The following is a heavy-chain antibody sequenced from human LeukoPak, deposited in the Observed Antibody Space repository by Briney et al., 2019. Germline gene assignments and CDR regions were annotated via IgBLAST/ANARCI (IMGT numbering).Heavy chain of an antibody. V-gene: IGHV3-23*01. CDR2: ISGSGGST. CDR1: GFTYSSYA. J-gene: IGHJ5*02. Sequence: PGGSLRLSCAASGFTYSSYAMSWVRQAPGKGLEWVSAISGSGGSTYYADSVKGRFTISRDNSKNTLYLQMNSLRAEDTAVYYCEGTCLKYCSSTSWFDPWGQGTLVTVSS. CDR3: EGTCLKYCSSTSWFDP. D-gene: IGHD2-2*01.